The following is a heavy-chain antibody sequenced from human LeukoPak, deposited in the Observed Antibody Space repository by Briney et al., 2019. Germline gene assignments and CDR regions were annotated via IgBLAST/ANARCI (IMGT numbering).Heavy chain of an antibody. CDR2: IYYSGST. V-gene: IGHV4-59*01. J-gene: IGHJ4*02. D-gene: IGHD3-22*01. CDR3: ARDSHYYDSSGYYYVFDY. CDR1: GGSISSYY. Sequence: SETLSLTCTVSGGSISSYYWSWIRQPPGKGLEWIGYIYYSGSTNYNPSLKSRVTISVDTSKNQFSLKLSSVTAADTAVYYCARDSHYYDSSGYYYVFDYWGQGTLVTVSS.